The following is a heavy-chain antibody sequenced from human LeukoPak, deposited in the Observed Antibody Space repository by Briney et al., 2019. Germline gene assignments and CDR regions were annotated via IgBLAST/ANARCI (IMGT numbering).Heavy chain of an antibody. CDR1: GGSISSYY. CDR3: ARMVRGVIDYYGMDV. CDR2: IYYTGAT. D-gene: IGHD3-10*01. V-gene: IGHV4-59*08. J-gene: IGHJ6*02. Sequence: SETLSLTCTVSGGSISSYYWSWIRLPPGKGLEWIGYIYYTGATYYNPSLKSRVTISLDTSKNQFSLKLSSVTAADTAVYYCARMVRGVIDYYGMDVWGQGTTVTVSS.